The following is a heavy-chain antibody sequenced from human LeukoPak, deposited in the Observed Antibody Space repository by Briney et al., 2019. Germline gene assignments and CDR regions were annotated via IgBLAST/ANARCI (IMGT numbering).Heavy chain of an antibody. Sequence: SETLSLTCTVSVGSISTYYWSWIRQPPGKGLEWIGYIYYSGSTNYNPSLKSRVTISVDTSKNQFSLKLSSVTAADTAVYYCARSGCSGGGCSVYYYYGMDVWGQGTTVTVSS. CDR3: ARSGCSGGGCSVYYYYGMDV. J-gene: IGHJ6*02. CDR2: IYYSGST. CDR1: VGSISTYY. V-gene: IGHV4-59*01. D-gene: IGHD2-15*01.